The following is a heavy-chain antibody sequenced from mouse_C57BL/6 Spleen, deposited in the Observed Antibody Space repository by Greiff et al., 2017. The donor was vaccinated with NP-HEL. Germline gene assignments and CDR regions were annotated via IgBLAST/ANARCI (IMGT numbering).Heavy chain of an antibody. CDR1: GYTFTSYW. Sequence: QVQLQQPGAELVRPGSSVKLSCKASGYTFTSYWMHWVKQRPIQGLEWIGNIDPSDSETHYNQKFKDKATLTVDKSSSPAYMQLSSLTSADSAVYYCARTHYYGSSYWYFAVWGTGTTVTVSS. CDR2: IDPSDSET. D-gene: IGHD1-1*01. CDR3: ARTHYYGSSYWYFAV. J-gene: IGHJ1*03. V-gene: IGHV1-52*01.